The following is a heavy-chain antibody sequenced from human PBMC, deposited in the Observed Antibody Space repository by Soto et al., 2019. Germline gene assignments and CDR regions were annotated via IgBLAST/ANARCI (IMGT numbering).Heavy chain of an antibody. CDR1: GDTFSNFI. CDR3: ARNGTYSTSLSHYIGMDV. Sequence: QVQLVQSGAEVKEPGSSVRVSCKASGDTFSNFIMNWVRQTPGQGLEWMGGIVPMLGTPTYAEKFKGRVTISATGSTSTAYMELTSLRSEDTAIYYCARNGTYSTSLSHYIGMDVWGQGTTVTVS. V-gene: IGHV1-69*01. CDR2: IVPMLGTP. D-gene: IGHD6-6*01. J-gene: IGHJ6*02.